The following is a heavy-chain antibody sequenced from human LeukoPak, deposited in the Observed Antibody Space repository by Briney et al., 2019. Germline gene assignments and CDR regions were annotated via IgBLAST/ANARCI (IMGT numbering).Heavy chain of an antibody. D-gene: IGHD3-10*01. V-gene: IGHV1-3*01. CDR2: INAGNGNT. CDR3: ARGRVTPRGYYMDV. J-gene: IGHJ6*03. Sequence: ASVKVSCKASGYTFTSYAMHWVRQAPGQRLEWMGWINAGNGNTKYSQKFQGRVTMTRNTSISTAYMELSSLRSEDTAVYYCARGRVTPRGYYMDVWGKGTTVTISS. CDR1: GYTFTSYA.